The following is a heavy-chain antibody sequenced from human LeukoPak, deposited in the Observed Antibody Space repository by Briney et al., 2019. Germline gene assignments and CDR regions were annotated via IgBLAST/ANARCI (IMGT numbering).Heavy chain of an antibody. D-gene: IGHD4-23*01. CDR3: ASAKDYGGEDDAFDI. J-gene: IGHJ3*02. Sequence: SVKVSCKASGFTFTSSAMQWVRQARGQRLEWIGWIVVGSGNTNYAQKFQERVTITRDMSTSTAYIELSSLRSEDTAVYYCASAKDYGGEDDAFDIWGQGTMVTVSS. CDR2: IVVGSGNT. V-gene: IGHV1-58*02. CDR1: GFTFTSSA.